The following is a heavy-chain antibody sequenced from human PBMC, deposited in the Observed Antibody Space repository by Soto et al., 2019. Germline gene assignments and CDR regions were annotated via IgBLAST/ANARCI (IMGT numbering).Heavy chain of an antibody. Sequence: QVQLVESGGGVVQPEWSLRLSCATSGFTFSDFGMHWVRQAPGKGLEWVAAISADGSDKYYLGSVQGRFTISRDNTKNALYLQLNSLRTEDTAVYYCAKGTAVARQHFANWGQGTLVTVSS. CDR3: AKGTAVARQHFAN. CDR1: GFTFSDFG. J-gene: IGHJ4*02. CDR2: ISADGSDK. V-gene: IGHV3-30*18. D-gene: IGHD6-19*01.